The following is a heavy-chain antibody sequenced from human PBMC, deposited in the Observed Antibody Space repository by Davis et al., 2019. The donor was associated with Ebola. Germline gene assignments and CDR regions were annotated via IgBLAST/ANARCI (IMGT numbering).Heavy chain of an antibody. CDR3: ARGAVVVVAATLYYYYGMDV. V-gene: IGHV4-59*11. CDR2: IHYSGST. CDR1: GGSISSHY. Sequence: MPSETLSLTCTVSGGSISSHYWTWIRQPPGKGLEWIGHIHYSGSTNYNPSLKSRVTTSVDTSKNQFSLNLSSVTAADTAVYYCARGAVVVVAATLYYYYGMDVWGQGTMVTVSS. J-gene: IGHJ6*02. D-gene: IGHD2-15*01.